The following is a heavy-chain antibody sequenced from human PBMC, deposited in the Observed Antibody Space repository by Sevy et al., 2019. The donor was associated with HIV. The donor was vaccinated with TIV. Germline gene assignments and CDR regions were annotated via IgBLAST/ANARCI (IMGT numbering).Heavy chain of an antibody. CDR2: ISTYNSIR. Sequence: ASVKVSCKASGYTFTSYGISWVRQAPGQGLEWMGWISTYNSIRNSAQKFQDRVTMTTDTSTSTAYMELRSLRSDDTAVYYCARSTQVAGRIKWFDPWGQGTLVTVSA. CDR1: GYTFTSYG. V-gene: IGHV1-18*01. CDR3: ARSTQVAGRIKWFDP. D-gene: IGHD6-19*01. J-gene: IGHJ5*02.